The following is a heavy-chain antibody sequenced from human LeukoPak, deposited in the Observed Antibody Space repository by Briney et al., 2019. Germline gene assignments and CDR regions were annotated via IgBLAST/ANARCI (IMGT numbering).Heavy chain of an antibody. CDR2: INPNSGGT. D-gene: IGHD3-3*01. CDR1: GYTFTSYG. V-gene: IGHV1-2*02. J-gene: IGHJ4*02. Sequence: ASVKVSCKASGYTFTSYGISWVRQAPGQGLEWMGWINPNSGGTNYAQKFQGRVTMTRDTSISTAYMELGRLRSDDTAVYYCARGGNFWSGYYSSTSILDYWGQGTLVTVSS. CDR3: ARGGNFWSGYYSSTSILDY.